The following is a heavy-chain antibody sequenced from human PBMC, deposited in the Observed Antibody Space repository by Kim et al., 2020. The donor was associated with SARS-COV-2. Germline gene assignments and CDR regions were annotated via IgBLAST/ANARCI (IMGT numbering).Heavy chain of an antibody. CDR2: ISAYNGNT. Sequence: ASVKVSCKASGYTFTSYGISWVRQAPGQGLEWMGWISAYNGNTNYAQKLQGRVTMTTDTSTSTAYMELRSLRSDDTAVYYCARDHRSTMVRGVNYFDYWGQGTLVTVSS. CDR3: ARDHRSTMVRGVNYFDY. D-gene: IGHD3-10*01. CDR1: GYTFTSYG. J-gene: IGHJ4*02. V-gene: IGHV1-18*01.